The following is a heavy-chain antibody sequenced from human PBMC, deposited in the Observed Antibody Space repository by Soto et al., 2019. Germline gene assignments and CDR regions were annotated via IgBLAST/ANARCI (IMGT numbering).Heavy chain of an antibody. CDR2: ISAYNGNT. V-gene: IGHV1-18*01. D-gene: IGHD6-13*01. J-gene: IGHJ4*02. CDR1: GYTFTSYG. CDR3: ARDGIAATTTLDY. Sequence: ASVKVSCKASGYTFTSYGIIWVRHAPGQGLEWMGWISAYNGNTNYAQNLQGRVTVTTDTSTSTAYMELRSLRSDDTAVYFCARDGIAATTTLDYWGQGTLVTVSS.